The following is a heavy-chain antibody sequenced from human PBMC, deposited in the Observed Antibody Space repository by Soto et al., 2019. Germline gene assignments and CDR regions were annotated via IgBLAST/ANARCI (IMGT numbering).Heavy chain of an antibody. V-gene: IGHV1-69*01. J-gene: IGHJ6*02. D-gene: IGHD2-2*01. CDR1: GGTFGSYA. Sequence: QVQLVQSGAEVKKPGSSVKVSCKASGGTFGSYAISWVRQAPGQGLEWMGGIIPITATANYAQKFQGRATITADESTSAASMQLSSLRSEDTAVYYCARSQGSSTSLETYYYYYYGMDVWGQGTTVTVSS. CDR2: IIPITATA. CDR3: ARSQGSSTSLETYYYYYYGMDV.